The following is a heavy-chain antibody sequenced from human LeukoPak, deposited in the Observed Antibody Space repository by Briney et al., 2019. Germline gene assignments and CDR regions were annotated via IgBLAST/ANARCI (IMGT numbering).Heavy chain of an antibody. CDR1: DDSINSLDL. J-gene: IGHJ6*02. Sequence: SETLSLTCTVSDDSINSLDLWSWVRQPPGKGLEWIGEMYLSGTTHSNPSVKSRVTISIDKSKNQFFLNLSSVTAADTAVYYCARDQVRYCSSTSCYTGISRYYYYGMDVWGQGTTVTVSS. V-gene: IGHV4-4*02. CDR3: ARDQVRYCSSTSCYTGISRYYYYGMDV. D-gene: IGHD2-2*02. CDR2: MYLSGTT.